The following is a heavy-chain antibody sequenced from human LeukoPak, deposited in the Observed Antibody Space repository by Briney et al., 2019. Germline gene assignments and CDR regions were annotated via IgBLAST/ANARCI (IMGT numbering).Heavy chain of an antibody. D-gene: IGHD6-13*01. V-gene: IGHV3-21*01. J-gene: IGHJ4*02. CDR3: ARAPGYRSFLDY. CDR2: ISSSSSYI. CDR1: GFTFSSYS. Sequence: GGSLRLSCAASGFTFSSYSMNWARQAPGKGLEWVSSISSSSSYIYYADSVKGRFTISRDNAKNSLYLQMNSLRAEDTAVYYCARAPGYRSFLDYWGQGTLVTVSS.